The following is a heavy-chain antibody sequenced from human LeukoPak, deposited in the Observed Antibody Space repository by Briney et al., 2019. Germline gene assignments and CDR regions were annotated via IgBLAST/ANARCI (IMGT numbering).Heavy chain of an antibody. D-gene: IGHD4-17*01. CDR2: ISSSSSYI. V-gene: IGHV3-21*04. Sequence: GGSLRLSCAASGFTFSSYSMNWVRQAPGKGLEWVSSISSSSSYIYYADSVKGRFTISRDNAKNSLYLQMNSLRAEDTAVYYCARGDYDYGVMGAAYFDYWGQGTLVTVSS. J-gene: IGHJ4*02. CDR3: ARGDYDYGVMGAAYFDY. CDR1: GFTFSSYS.